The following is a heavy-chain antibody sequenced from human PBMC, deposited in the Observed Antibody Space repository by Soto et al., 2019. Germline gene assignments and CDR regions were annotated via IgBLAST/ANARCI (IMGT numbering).Heavy chain of an antibody. J-gene: IGHJ4*02. V-gene: IGHV3-30-3*01. D-gene: IGHD3-22*01. CDR2: ISYDGSNK. Sequence: SGGSLRLSCAASGFTFSSYAMHWVRQAPGKGLEWVAVISYDGSNKYYADSVKGRFTISRDNSKNTLYLQMNSLRAEDTAVYYCARALSDSSGYYYDYWGQGTLVTVSS. CDR1: GFTFSSYA. CDR3: ARALSDSSGYYYDY.